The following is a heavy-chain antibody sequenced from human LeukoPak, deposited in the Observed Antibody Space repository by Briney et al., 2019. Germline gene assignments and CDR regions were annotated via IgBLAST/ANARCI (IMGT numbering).Heavy chain of an antibody. CDR2: ITGDGSST. CDR3: ARDTGWYFDL. Sequence: GGSLRLSCAASGFAFSGYWMHWVRQPPGKGLVWVSRITGDGSSTTYADSVKGRFAISRDNAKNTLYLQMISLRAEDTAVYYCARDTGWYFDLWGRGTLVTVSS. CDR1: GFAFSGYW. D-gene: IGHD4-17*01. J-gene: IGHJ2*01. V-gene: IGHV3-74*01.